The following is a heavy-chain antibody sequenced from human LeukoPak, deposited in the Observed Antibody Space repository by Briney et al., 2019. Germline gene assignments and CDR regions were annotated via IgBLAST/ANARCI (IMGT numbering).Heavy chain of an antibody. CDR2: IYYSGST. J-gene: IGHJ6*02. CDR3: AREQYSYYYYGMDV. V-gene: IGHV4-59*01. CDR1: GVSISRYY. Sequence: SETLSLTCTVSGVSISRYYWSWLRQPPGKGLEWVGYIYYSGSTNYNPSLKSRVTISVDTSKNQFSLKLSSVTAADTAVYYCAREQYSYYYYGMDVWGQGTTVTVSS. D-gene: IGHD5-18*01.